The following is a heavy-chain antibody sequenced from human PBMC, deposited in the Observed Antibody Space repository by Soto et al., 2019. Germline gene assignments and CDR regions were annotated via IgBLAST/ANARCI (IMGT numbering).Heavy chain of an antibody. V-gene: IGHV3-48*02. Sequence: EVQLVESGGDLVQPGGSLRLSCRASGFTFSTFSMNWVRQAPGKGLEWISYISISSITIHYADSVKGRFTISRDNAKSSLYLQIDMLIDDDTAVYYCSRDGATTGHWDYWGQGTLVTVSS. CDR3: SRDGATTGHWDY. CDR1: GFTFSTFS. CDR2: ISISSITI. D-gene: IGHD1-26*01. J-gene: IGHJ4*02.